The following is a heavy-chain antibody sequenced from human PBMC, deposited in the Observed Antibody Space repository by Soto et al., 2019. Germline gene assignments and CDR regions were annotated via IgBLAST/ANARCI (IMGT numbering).Heavy chain of an antibody. CDR1: GFTFSTYP. V-gene: IGHV3-64D*06. Sequence: GGSLRLSCSASGFTFSTYPMHWVRQAPGKGLEHISTISRIGGSTHYADSVKGRFTISRDNSKTTLNLQMSSLRPEDTAVYYCARDNSGSDCYFDYWGQGPLVTVSS. CDR2: ISRIGGST. D-gene: IGHD2-21*02. J-gene: IGHJ4*02. CDR3: ARDNSGSDCYFDY.